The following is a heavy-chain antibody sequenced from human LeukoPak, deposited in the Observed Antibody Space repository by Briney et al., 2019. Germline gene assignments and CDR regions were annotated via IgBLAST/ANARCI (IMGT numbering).Heavy chain of an antibody. J-gene: IGHJ3*02. CDR1: GGSISSGGYY. V-gene: IGHV4-30-2*01. CDR3: ARDPSYCSSTSCQSVAFDI. CDR2: IYHSGST. D-gene: IGHD2-2*01. Sequence: PSETLSLTCTVSGGSISSGGYYWSWIRQPPGKGLEWIGYIYHSGSTYYNPSLKSRVTISVDRSKNQFSLKLSSVTAADTAVYYCARDPSYCSSTSCQSVAFDIWGQGTMVTVSS.